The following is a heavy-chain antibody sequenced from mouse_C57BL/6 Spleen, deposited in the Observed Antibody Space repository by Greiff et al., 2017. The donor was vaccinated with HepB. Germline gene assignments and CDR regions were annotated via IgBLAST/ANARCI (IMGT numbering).Heavy chain of an antibody. V-gene: IGHV1-26*01. J-gene: IGHJ4*01. CDR2: INPNNGGT. CDR1: GYTFTDYY. CDR3: ARDYYSNLYYAMDY. D-gene: IGHD2-5*01. Sequence: VQLKQSGPELVKPGASVKISCKASGYTFTDYYMNWVKQSHGKSLEWIGDINPNNGGTSYNQKFKGKAKLTVDKSSSTAYMELRSLTSEDSAVYYCARDYYSNLYYAMDYWGQGTSVTVSS.